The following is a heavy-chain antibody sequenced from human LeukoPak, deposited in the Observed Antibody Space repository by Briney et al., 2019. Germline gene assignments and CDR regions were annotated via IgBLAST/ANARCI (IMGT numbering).Heavy chain of an antibody. Sequence: PGGSLRLSCAASGFTFSSYGMHWVRQAPGKGPQWVAFAGNDGRIKYNENSVEGRFTISRDNSKNTLYLQMSSLRPEDTAVYYCATTEGVTDKWLDPWGQGTQVTVSS. CDR1: GFTFSSYG. CDR3: ATTEGVTDKWLDP. J-gene: IGHJ5*02. V-gene: IGHV3-30*02. D-gene: IGHD2-8*01. CDR2: AGNDGRIK.